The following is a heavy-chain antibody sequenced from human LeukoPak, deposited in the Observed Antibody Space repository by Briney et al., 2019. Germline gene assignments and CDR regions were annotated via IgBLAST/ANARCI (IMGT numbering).Heavy chain of an antibody. CDR3: ARSGKIYFDWLLDY. J-gene: IGHJ4*02. CDR1: GFTFSSYS. CDR2: IGRSGTTI. V-gene: IGHV3-48*04. Sequence: GGSLRLSCAASGFTFSSYSMSWIRQAPGKGLEWVSYIGRSGTTIHYADSVKGRFTSSWDNAKKSLYLQMNSLRAEDTAVYYCARSGKIYFDWLLDYWGQGTLVTVSS. D-gene: IGHD3-9*01.